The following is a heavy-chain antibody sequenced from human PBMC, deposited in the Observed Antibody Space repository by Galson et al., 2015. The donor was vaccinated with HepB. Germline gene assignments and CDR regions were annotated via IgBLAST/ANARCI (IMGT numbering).Heavy chain of an antibody. Sequence: SLRLSCAASGFTFSSYAMSWVRQAPGKGLEWVSAISGSGGSTYYADSVKGRFTISRDNSKNTLYLQMNSLRAEDAAVYYCAKDYYYYGSGRPDAFDIWGQGTMVTVSS. CDR2: ISGSGGST. J-gene: IGHJ3*02. CDR3: AKDYYYYGSGRPDAFDI. V-gene: IGHV3-23*01. D-gene: IGHD3-10*01. CDR1: GFTFSSYA.